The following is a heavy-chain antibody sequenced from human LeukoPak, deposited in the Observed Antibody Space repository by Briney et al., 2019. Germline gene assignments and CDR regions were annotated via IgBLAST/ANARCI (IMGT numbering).Heavy chain of an antibody. CDR1: GYTFTSYY. Sequence: ASVKVSCKASGYTFTSYYMHWVRQAPGQGLEWMGIINPSGGSTSYAQKFQGRVTMTRDMSTSTVYMELSSLRSEDTAVYYCARGGIAAAAREGGWYYFDYWGQGTLVTVSS. CDR3: ARGGIAAAAREGGWYYFDY. J-gene: IGHJ4*02. V-gene: IGHV1-46*01. CDR2: INPSGGST. D-gene: IGHD6-13*01.